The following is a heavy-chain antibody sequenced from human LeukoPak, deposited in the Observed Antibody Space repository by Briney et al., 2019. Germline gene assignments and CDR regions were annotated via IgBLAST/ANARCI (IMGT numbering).Heavy chain of an antibody. D-gene: IGHD3-3*01. CDR2: IYYSGST. Sequence: SETLSLTCGVSGYPINNAYYWSWIRQPPGKGLEWIGYIYYSGSTYYNPSLKSRVTISVDTSKNQFSLKLSSVTAADTAVYYCARDRYYDLFRYYYMDVWGKGTTVTVSS. CDR1: GYPINNAYY. CDR3: ARDRYYDLFRYYYMDV. J-gene: IGHJ6*03. V-gene: IGHV4-30-4*08.